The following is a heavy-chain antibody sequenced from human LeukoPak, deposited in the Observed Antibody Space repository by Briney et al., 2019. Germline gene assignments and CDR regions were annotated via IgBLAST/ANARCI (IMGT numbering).Heavy chain of an antibody. CDR2: MNPNSGNT. J-gene: IGHJ5*02. V-gene: IGHV1-8*01. Sequence: GASVKVSCKASGYTFTSYDINWVRQATGQGLEWMGWMNPNSGNTGYAQKFQGRVTMTRNTSISTAYMELSSLRSEDTAVYYCAREDGVGATGGANWFDPWGQGTLVTVSS. CDR3: AREDGVGATGGANWFDP. D-gene: IGHD1-26*01. CDR1: GYTFTSYD.